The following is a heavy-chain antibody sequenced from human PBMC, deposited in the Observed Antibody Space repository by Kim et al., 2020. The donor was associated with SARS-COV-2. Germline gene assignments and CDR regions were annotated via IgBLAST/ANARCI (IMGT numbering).Heavy chain of an antibody. J-gene: IGHJ6*02. CDR1: GFTFSSYS. V-gene: IGHV3-48*02. Sequence: GGSLRLSCAASGFTFSSYSMNWVRQAPGKGLEWVSYISSSSSTIYYADSVKGRFTISRDNAKNSLYLQMNSLRDEDTAVYYCARDWGFYYDFWSGYLGELGPGNYYYGMDVWGQGTTVTVSS. D-gene: IGHD3-3*01. CDR2: ISSSSSTI. CDR3: ARDWGFYYDFWSGYLGELGPGNYYYGMDV.